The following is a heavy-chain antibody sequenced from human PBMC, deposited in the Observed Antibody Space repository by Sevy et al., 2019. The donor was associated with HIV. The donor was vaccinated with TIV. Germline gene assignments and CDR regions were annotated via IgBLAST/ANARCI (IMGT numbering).Heavy chain of an antibody. CDR2: IYWDDDK. CDR1: RFSLITTGVA. V-gene: IGHV2-5*02. D-gene: IGHD3-22*01. Sequence: SGPTLVKPTQTLTLTCTFSRFSLITTGVAVGWIRQPPGKALECLALIYWDDDKRYSPSLRSRLTITKDTSKNQVVLTMTNMDPVDTATYYCAHRPADSSGYPIFDFWGQGTLVTVSS. CDR3: AHRPADSSGYPIFDF. J-gene: IGHJ4*02.